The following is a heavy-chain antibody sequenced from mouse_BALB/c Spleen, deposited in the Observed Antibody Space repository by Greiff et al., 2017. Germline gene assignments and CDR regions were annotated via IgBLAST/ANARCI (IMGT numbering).Heavy chain of an antibody. CDR2: IWAGGST. J-gene: IGHJ3*01. CDR1: GFSLTGYG. CDR3: ARDRDRGFAD. V-gene: IGHV2-9*02. Sequence: VQVVESGPGLVAPSQSLSITCTVSGFSLTGYGVHWVRQPPGKGLEWLGVIWAGGSTNYNSALMSRLSISKENSKSQVFLKMNSLQTDDTAMYYCARDRDRGFADWGQGTLVTVSA. D-gene: IGHD2-14*01.